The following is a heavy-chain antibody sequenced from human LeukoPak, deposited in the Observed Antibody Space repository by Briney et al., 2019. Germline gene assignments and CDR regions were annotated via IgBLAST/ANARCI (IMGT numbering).Heavy chain of an antibody. V-gene: IGHV3-23*01. CDR3: AKDRRGYSGYGYDYYGMDV. D-gene: IGHD5-12*01. CDR2: ISGSGGST. Sequence: GGSLRLSCAGSELTFSFYAMTWVRQAPGKGLEWVSAISGSGGSTHYADSVKGRFTISRDNSKNTLYLQMNSLRAEDTAVYYCAKDRRGYSGYGYDYYGMDVWGQGTTVTVSS. CDR1: ELTFSFYA. J-gene: IGHJ6*02.